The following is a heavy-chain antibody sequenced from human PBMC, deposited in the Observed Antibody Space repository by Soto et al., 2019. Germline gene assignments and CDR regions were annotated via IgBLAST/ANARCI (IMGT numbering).Heavy chain of an antibody. V-gene: IGHV4-30-2*01. J-gene: IGHJ6*02. Sequence: PSDTLSLTCTVSNGSISSGGYSWSWIRQTPGKGLEWIGYIYPTGKTYYNPSLKNRATLSIDTSQNQFSLQLTSVTAADTAVYYCARAPPGPAPRWGVWGHGTTVTVSS. CDR3: ARAPPGPAPRWGV. D-gene: IGHD3-16*01. CDR2: IYPTGKT. CDR1: NGSISSGGYS.